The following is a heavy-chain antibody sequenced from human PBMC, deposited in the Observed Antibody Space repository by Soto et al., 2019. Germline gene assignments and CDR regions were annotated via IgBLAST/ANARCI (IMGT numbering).Heavy chain of an antibody. CDR2: MSFDGNSK. CDR1: GFAISSYS. Sequence: QVQLVESGGGVVQPGTSLRLSCAASGFAISSYSMHWVRQAPGQGLEWVAAMSFDGNSKYFADSVKGRFMISRDTSKNTWSLEMESMGAEESALYHCTRGRSVIANDDFEYWGQGTQVTVSS. CDR3: TRGRSVIANDDFEY. D-gene: IGHD2-21*01. J-gene: IGHJ4*02. V-gene: IGHV3-30-3*01.